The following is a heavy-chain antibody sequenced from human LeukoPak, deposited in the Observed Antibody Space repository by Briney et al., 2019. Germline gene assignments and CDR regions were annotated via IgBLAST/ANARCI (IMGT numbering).Heavy chain of an antibody. CDR3: IRDFRSADL. CDR1: GFTFSNYW. CDR2: IYVDGRTT. V-gene: IGHV3-74*01. Sequence: GGSLRLSCVASGFTFSNYWMHWVRQPPGKGLVWVSRIYVDGRTTNYADSVKGRFTISRDNAKDTVYLEMNSLSVEDTATYYCIRDFRSADLWGQGTLVTVTS. J-gene: IGHJ5*02.